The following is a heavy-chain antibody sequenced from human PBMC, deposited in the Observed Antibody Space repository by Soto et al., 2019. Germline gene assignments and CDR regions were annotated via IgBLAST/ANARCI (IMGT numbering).Heavy chain of an antibody. D-gene: IGHD3-10*01. Sequence: SETLSLTCTVSGGSISIYYWSWIRHPAGKGLEWIGRIYTSGSTNYNPSLKSRVTMSVDTSKNQFSLKLSSVTAADTAVYYCARGYYYGSGSYYLDYYYYGMDVWGQGTTVTVSS. CDR2: IYTSGST. V-gene: IGHV4-4*07. J-gene: IGHJ6*02. CDR3: ARGYYYGSGSYYLDYYYYGMDV. CDR1: GGSISIYY.